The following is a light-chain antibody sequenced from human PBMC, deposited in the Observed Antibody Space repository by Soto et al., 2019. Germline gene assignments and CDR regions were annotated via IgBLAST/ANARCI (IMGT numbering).Light chain of an antibody. Sequence: EIVLTQSPGTLSLSPGERATLSCRASQSVSNNYLAWYQQKPGQAPRLLIHGATTRATGIPARFSGSGSGTEFTLTISSLQSEDFAVYYCQQYNKWPPITFGQGTRLEIK. J-gene: IGKJ5*01. CDR2: GAT. CDR1: QSVSNN. V-gene: IGKV3-15*01. CDR3: QQYNKWPPIT.